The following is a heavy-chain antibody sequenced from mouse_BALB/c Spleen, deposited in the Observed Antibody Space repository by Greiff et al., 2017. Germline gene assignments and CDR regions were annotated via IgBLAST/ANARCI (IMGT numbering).Heavy chain of an antibody. J-gene: IGHJ2*01. Sequence: QVQLKESGPGLVAPSQSLSITCTVSGFSLTSYGVHWVRQPPGKGLEWLGVIWAGGSTNYNSALMSRLSISKDNSKSQVFLKMNSLQTDDTAMYYCARDSNWDGSSFDDWGQGTTLTVSS. D-gene: IGHD4-1*01. CDR3: ARDSNWDGSSFDD. CDR1: GFSLTSYG. V-gene: IGHV2-9*02. CDR2: IWAGGST.